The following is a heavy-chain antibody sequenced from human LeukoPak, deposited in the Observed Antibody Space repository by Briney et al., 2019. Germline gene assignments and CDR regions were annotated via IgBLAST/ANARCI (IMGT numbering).Heavy chain of an antibody. CDR2: ISAYNGNT. D-gene: IGHD3-10*01. CDR1: GYTFTSYG. J-gene: IGHJ6*02. V-gene: IGHV1-18*01. Sequence: ASVKVSCKASGYTFTSYGISWVRQAPGQGLEWMGWISAYNGNTNYAQKLQGRVTMTTDTSTSTAYMELRSLRSDDTAVYYCASPGGGGIRYYYGMDVWGQGTTATVSS. CDR3: ASPGGGGIRYYYGMDV.